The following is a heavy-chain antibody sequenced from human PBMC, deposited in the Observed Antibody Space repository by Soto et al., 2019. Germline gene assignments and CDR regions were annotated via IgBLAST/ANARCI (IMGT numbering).Heavy chain of an antibody. D-gene: IGHD6-19*01. CDR2: ISSSSSYI. Sequence: PGGSLRLSCAAPGFTFSSYSMNWVRQAPGKGLEWVSSISSSSSYIYYADSVKGRFTISRDNAKNSLYLQMNSLRAEDTAVYYCASLVGIAVAGTGYDMDVWGQGTTVTVSS. CDR3: ASLVGIAVAGTGYDMDV. J-gene: IGHJ6*02. V-gene: IGHV3-21*01. CDR1: GFTFSSYS.